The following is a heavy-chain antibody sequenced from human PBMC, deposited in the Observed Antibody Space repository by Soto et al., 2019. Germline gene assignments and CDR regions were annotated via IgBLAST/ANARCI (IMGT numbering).Heavy chain of an antibody. D-gene: IGHD2-8*01. Sequence: EVQLVESGGGLVQPGGSLRLSCAASGFTFSTYDMHWVRQATGKGLEWVSAIGTIRDTYYLDSVKGRFTISRENAKNSVYLQMNSRRAGDTAVYYCARGRSNQYESSPPPKFDPWGRGTLVTVSS. CDR2: IGTIRDT. CDR3: ARGRSNQYESSPPPKFDP. V-gene: IGHV3-13*01. J-gene: IGHJ5*02. CDR1: GFTFSTYD.